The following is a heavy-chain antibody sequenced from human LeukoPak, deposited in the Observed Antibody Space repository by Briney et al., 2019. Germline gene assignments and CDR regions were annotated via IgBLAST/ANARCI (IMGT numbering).Heavy chain of an antibody. J-gene: IGHJ4*01. CDR2: IWYDGSNK. V-gene: IGHV3-33*01. D-gene: IGHD6-13*01. Sequence: RGSLRLSCAASGFTFSSYGMHWVCQAPGKGLEWVAVIWYDGSNKFYADSVKGRFTISRDNSKNTLYLQMNSLRAEDTAVYYCARDRAAADLDYWGQASLVTVSS. CDR1: GFTFSSYG. CDR3: ARDRAAADLDY.